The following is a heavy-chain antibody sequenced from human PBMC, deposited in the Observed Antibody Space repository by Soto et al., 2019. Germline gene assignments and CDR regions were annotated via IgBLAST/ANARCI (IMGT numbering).Heavy chain of an antibody. J-gene: IGHJ6*02. CDR2: IIPIFGTA. CDR3: ASQQLGPSYYYGMDV. CDR1: GGTFSSYA. D-gene: IGHD6-6*01. Sequence: QVQLVQSGAEVKKPGSSVKVSCKASGGTFSSYAISWVRQAPGQGLEWMGGIIPIFGTANYAQKFQGRVTXTPXXSXSTAYMELSSLRSEDTAVYYCASQQLGPSYYYGMDVWGQGTTVTVSS. V-gene: IGHV1-69*05.